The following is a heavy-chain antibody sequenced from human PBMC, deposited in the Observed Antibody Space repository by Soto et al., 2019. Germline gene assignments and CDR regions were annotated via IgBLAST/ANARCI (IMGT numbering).Heavy chain of an antibody. CDR1: GGSISSGGYY. Sequence: SETLSLTCTVSGGSISSGGYYWSWIRQHPGKGLEWIGYIYYSGSTYYNPSLKSRVTISIDTSKNQFSLKLTSVTAADTAAYYCARDGDYFGSGSPPLLSKWGQGTLVTVSS. CDR2: IYYSGST. V-gene: IGHV4-31*03. CDR3: ARDGDYFGSGSPPLLSK. D-gene: IGHD3-10*01. J-gene: IGHJ4*02.